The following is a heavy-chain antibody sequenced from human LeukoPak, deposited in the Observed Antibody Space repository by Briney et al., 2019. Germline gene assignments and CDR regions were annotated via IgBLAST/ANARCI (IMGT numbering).Heavy chain of an antibody. V-gene: IGHV1-69*05. J-gene: IGHJ6*03. CDR2: IIPIFCTA. CDR3: ARVGDPRYYYYMDV. Sequence: SVKVSCKASGYTFTSYAISWVRQAPGQGLEWMGGIIPIFCTANYAQKFQGRVTITTDESTSTAYMELSSLRSEDTAVYYCARVGDPRYYYYMDVWGKGTTVTVSS. D-gene: IGHD3-10*01. CDR1: GYTFTSYA.